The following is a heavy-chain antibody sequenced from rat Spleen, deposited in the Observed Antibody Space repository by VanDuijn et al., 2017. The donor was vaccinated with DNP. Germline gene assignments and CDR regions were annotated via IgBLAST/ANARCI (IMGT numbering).Heavy chain of an antibody. D-gene: IGHD5-1*01. CDR3: TRESWGYVMDA. Sequence: VQLKESGPGLVQPSQTLSLTCTVSGFSLTTNGVSWVRQPPGKGLEWMGVMWTGGGTAYNSLLKSRLSISRDTSKSQVFLKMNSLQTDDTAIYYCTRESWGYVMDAWGQGASVTVSS. J-gene: IGHJ4*01. V-gene: IGHV2S63*01. CDR1: GFSLTTNG. CDR2: MWTGGGT.